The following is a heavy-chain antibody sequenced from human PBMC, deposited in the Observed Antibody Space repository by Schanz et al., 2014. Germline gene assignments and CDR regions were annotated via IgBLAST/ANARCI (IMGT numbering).Heavy chain of an antibody. Sequence: QVQLLQSGSEVKKPGASVKVSCEISGYTVSALAMHWVRQAPGKGLEWLGGFDVEDGETIYAQKFQGRVTMTEDTSTETAYMELSGLRSGDTAVYYCATNSPFRMVRGSNAFDAWGRGTMVAASS. CDR1: GYTVSALA. J-gene: IGHJ3*01. CDR3: ATNSPFRMVRGSNAFDA. CDR2: FDVEDGET. D-gene: IGHD3-10*01. V-gene: IGHV1-24*01.